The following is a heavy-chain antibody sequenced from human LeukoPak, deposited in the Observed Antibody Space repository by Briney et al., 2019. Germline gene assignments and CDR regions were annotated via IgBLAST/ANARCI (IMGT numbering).Heavy chain of an antibody. CDR2: IYYSGST. Sequence: SETLSLTCTVSGDSISSSSSYWGWIRQPPGKGLEWIGSIYYSGSTYYNTSLKSRVTISVDTSKNQFSLKLSSVTAADTAVYYCARVRIVGAIQLHIKTTRGAFDIWGQGTMVTVSS. D-gene: IGHD1-26*01. CDR3: ARVRIVGAIQLHIKTTRGAFDI. CDR1: GDSISSSSSY. V-gene: IGHV4-39*07. J-gene: IGHJ3*02.